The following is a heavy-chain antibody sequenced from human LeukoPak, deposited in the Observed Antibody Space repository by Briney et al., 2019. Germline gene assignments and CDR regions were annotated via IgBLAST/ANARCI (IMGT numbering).Heavy chain of an antibody. V-gene: IGHV1-18*01. CDR1: GYTFTGYG. CDR3: ARRGYTSGWHYFDY. D-gene: IGHD6-19*01. Sequence: ASMKVSCKASGYTFTGYGISWVRQAPGQGLEWMGWISAYNGNTNYAQKLQGRVTMTTDTSTSTAYMELRSLRSDDTAVYSCARRGYTSGWHYFDYWGQGTLVTVSS. CDR2: ISAYNGNT. J-gene: IGHJ4*02.